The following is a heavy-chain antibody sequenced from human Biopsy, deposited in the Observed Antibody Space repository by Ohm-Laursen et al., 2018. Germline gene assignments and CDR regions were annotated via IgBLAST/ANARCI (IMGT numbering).Heavy chain of an antibody. D-gene: IGHD3-16*01. V-gene: IGHV3-11*01. CDR2: INSVGTI. Sequence: SLRLSCAASGFIFSDYYMSWIRQAPGKGLEWVSNINSVGTIYYADSVRGRFTISRDHAKNSLYLQMNSLRVEDTAVYYCARSVGIMAAPIDYWGQGTLVTVSS. J-gene: IGHJ4*02. CDR3: ARSVGIMAAPIDY. CDR1: GFIFSDYY.